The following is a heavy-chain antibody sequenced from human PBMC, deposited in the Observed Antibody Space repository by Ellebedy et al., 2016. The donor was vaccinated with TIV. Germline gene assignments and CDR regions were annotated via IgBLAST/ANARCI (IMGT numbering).Heavy chain of an antibody. J-gene: IGHJ3*01. Sequence: GGSLRLSXAASLNYGMHWVRQAPGKGLDWVAVISYDGGNKYYADSVKGRFTISRDNSKNTLYLQMNSLRVEDTAVYYCAKGTGTTNYRDHRFDFWGRGTMVTVSS. CDR3: AKGTGTTNYRDHRFDF. CDR1: LNYG. V-gene: IGHV3-30*18. D-gene: IGHD1-7*01. CDR2: ISYDGGNK.